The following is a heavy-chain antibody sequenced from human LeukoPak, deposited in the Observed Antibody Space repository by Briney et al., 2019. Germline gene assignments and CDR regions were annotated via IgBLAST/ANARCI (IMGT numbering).Heavy chain of an antibody. J-gene: IGHJ3*02. CDR2: IFHSGNT. CDR1: GGSINSSNW. D-gene: IGHD3-10*01. Sequence: SGTLSLTCAVSGGSINSSNWWSWARRPPGKGVEWIGEIFHSGNTNYNPSLKSRITISVDKSMNQYSLKLSSVTAADTALYYCARVSLVRGIPDAFDIGGQGTIVTVSS. V-gene: IGHV4-4*02. CDR3: ARVSLVRGIPDAFDI.